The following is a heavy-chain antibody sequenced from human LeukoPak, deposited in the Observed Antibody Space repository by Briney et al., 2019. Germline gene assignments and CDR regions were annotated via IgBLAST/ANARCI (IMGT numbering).Heavy chain of an antibody. CDR1: SYSISSGYY. D-gene: IGHD6-19*01. V-gene: IGHV4-38-2*02. J-gene: IGHJ2*01. CDR3: GRVWGGWVLNYYCDL. Sequence: SETLSLTCTVSSYSISSGYYWGWIRQPPGKGLEWIGSIYHSGSTYYNPSLKSRVTISVDTSKNHFSLKLSSVTAADTAVYYCGRVWGGWVLNYYCDLWDRGPLVTVSS. CDR2: IYHSGST.